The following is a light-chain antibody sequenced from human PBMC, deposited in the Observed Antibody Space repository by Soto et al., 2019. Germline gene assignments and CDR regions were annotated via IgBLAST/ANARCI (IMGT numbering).Light chain of an antibody. V-gene: IGKV3-11*01. Sequence: EIVLTQSPATLSLSPGERATLSCRASQSVTTFLAWYQQKPGQAPRLLIYDASMRATGIPARFGGSGSGTDFTLTISSLEPEDCAVYYCQQRINWPLTFGGGTKVEIK. J-gene: IGKJ4*01. CDR3: QQRINWPLT. CDR1: QSVTTF. CDR2: DAS.